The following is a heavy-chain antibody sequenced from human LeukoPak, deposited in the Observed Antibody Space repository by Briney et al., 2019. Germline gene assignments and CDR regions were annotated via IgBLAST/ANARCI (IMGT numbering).Heavy chain of an antibody. J-gene: IGHJ4*02. CDR2: IYPGDSDT. V-gene: IGHV5-51*01. D-gene: IGHD5-18*01. Sequence: GESLKISCKGSGYSFTSYWIGWVRQMPGKGLEWMGNIYPGDSDTRYSPSFQGQVTISADKSISTAYLQWSSLKASDTAMYYCARLVGGYSYGTHFDYWGQGTLVTVSS. CDR1: GYSFTSYW. CDR3: ARLVGGYSYGTHFDY.